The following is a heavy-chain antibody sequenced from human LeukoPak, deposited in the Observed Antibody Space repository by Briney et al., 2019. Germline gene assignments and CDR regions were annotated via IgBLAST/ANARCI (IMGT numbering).Heavy chain of an antibody. CDR2: INSDGSST. V-gene: IGHV3-74*01. CDR1: GFTFSSYW. Sequence: GGSLRLSCAASGFTFSSYWVHWVRQAPGKGLVWVSRINSDGSSTSYADSVKGRFTISRDNAKNTLYLQMNSLKAEDTAVYYCATPVGHYYYYGMDVWGQGTTVTVSS. J-gene: IGHJ6*02. CDR3: ATPVGHYYYYGMDV.